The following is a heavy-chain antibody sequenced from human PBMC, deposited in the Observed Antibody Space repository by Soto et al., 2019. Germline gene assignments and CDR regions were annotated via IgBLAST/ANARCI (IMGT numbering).Heavy chain of an antibody. D-gene: IGHD6-19*01. CDR1: GGSITTYY. CDR3: ARETVLGTDNWFDP. J-gene: IGHJ5*02. CDR2: IYTSGYT. V-gene: IGHV4-4*07. Sequence: SETLSLTCTVSGGSITTYYWNWIRQPAGRRLEWIGRIYTSGYTKYNPSLKSRVTMSLDTSKRQFSLNLTSVTAADTAIYYCARETVLGTDNWFDPWGQGILVTVSS.